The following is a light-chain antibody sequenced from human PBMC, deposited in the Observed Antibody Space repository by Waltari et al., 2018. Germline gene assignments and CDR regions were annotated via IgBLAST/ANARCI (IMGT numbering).Light chain of an antibody. V-gene: IGKV3-20*01. Sequence: EIVLTQSPGTLSLSPGERATLSCRTSQSVGRSLAWYQQKPGQAPRLLIYDASRRATGIPDRFRGSGSGTDFSLTISRLEPEDSAMYYCQKYVNLPATFGQGTKVEIK. J-gene: IGKJ1*01. CDR1: QSVGRS. CDR3: QKYVNLPAT. CDR2: DAS.